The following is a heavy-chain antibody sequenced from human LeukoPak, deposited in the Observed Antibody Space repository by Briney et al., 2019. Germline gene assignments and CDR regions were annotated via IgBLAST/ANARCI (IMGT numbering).Heavy chain of an antibody. V-gene: IGHV3-23*01. CDR3: AKADAYSSGRRYFQH. J-gene: IGHJ1*01. CDR1: GFTFSNSA. D-gene: IGHD6-19*01. Sequence: PGGSLRLSCAASGFTFSNSAMSRVRQAPGKGLEWVSTISASGGGIHYADSVKGRFTVSRDNSKITLFLQMNSLRAEDTAVYYCAKADAYSSGRRYFQHWGQGTLVTVSS. CDR2: ISASGGGI.